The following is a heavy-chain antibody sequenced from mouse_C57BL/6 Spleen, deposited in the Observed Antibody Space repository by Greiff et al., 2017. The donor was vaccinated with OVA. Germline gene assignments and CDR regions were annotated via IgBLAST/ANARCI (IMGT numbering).Heavy chain of an antibody. V-gene: IGHV5-6*01. CDR2: ISSGGSYT. CDR1: GFTFSSYG. J-gene: IGHJ1*03. D-gene: IGHD2-10*02. CDR3: ARLYGNYDWYFDV. Sequence: EVQLQESGGDLVKPGGSLKLSCAASGFTFSSYGMSWVRQTPDKRLEWVATISSGGSYTYYPDSVKGRFTISRDNAKNTLYLQMSSLKSEDTAMYYCARLYGNYDWYFDVWGTGTTVTVSS.